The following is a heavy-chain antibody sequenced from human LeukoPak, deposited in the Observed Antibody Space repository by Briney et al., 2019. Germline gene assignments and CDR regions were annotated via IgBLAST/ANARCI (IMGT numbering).Heavy chain of an antibody. J-gene: IGHJ3*02. CDR1: GFTFSNAW. CDR3: ARPRDYDSTEWGVNDAFDI. CDR2: IYYSGST. Sequence: PGGSLRLSCAASGFTFSNAWMSWVRQAPGKGLEWIGSIYYSGSTYYNPSLRSRVTISVDTSKNQFSLKLSSVTAADTAVYYCARPRDYDSTEWGVNDAFDIWGQGTMVTVSS. V-gene: IGHV4-39*01. D-gene: IGHD3-22*01.